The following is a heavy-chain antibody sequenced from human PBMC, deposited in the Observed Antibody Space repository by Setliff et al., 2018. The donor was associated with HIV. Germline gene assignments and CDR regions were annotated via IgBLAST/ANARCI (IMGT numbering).Heavy chain of an antibody. Sequence: PGGSLRLSCAGVGFDLGDYAVTWVRQAPGKGLEWVANIGQDGSEKNYLDSVKGRFTISRDNAKNSMDLQMNSLRAEDTAIYYCARKLRPGHGVDVWGQGTTVTVSS. J-gene: IGHJ6*02. CDR3: ARKLRPGHGVDV. V-gene: IGHV3-7*01. D-gene: IGHD3-10*01. CDR2: IGQDGSEK. CDR1: GFDLGDYA.